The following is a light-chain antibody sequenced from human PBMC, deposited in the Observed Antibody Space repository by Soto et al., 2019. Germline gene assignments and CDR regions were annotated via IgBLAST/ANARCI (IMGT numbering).Light chain of an antibody. V-gene: IGLV1-40*01. CDR1: SSNIGAGYD. Sequence: QSVLTQPPSVSGAPGQRVTTSCTGNSSNIGAGYDVQWYQQLPGTAPKLLIYGNNNRPSGVPDRFSGSKSGTSASLAITGLQAEDEADYSCQSYDSSLTGSYVFGTGTKVTVL. CDR3: QSYDSSLTGSYV. J-gene: IGLJ1*01. CDR2: GNN.